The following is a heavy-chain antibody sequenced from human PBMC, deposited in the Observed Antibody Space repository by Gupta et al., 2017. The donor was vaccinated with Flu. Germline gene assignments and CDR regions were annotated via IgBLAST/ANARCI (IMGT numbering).Heavy chain of an antibody. CDR2: ISSSSRTI. Sequence: EVQLVESGGGLVQPGGSLRLSCVASGFTFNSYSMNWVRQVPGKGLEWVSYISSSSRTIYDADSVKGRFTISRDNGKNSVYLQMNSLRVEDTAVYYCATYYDSSGYQTWGQGTLVTVSS. CDR3: ATYYDSSGYQT. D-gene: IGHD3-22*01. J-gene: IGHJ5*02. V-gene: IGHV3-48*01. CDR1: GFTFNSYS.